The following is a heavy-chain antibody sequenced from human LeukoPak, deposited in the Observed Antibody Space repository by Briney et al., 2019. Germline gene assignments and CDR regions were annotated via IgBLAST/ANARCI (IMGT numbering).Heavy chain of an antibody. D-gene: IGHD6-13*01. CDR1: GFTFSSYS. CDR2: ISSSSSTI. V-gene: IGHV3-48*04. CDR3: AGGGRIAAAGFFDY. J-gene: IGHJ4*02. Sequence: GGSLRLSCAAAGFTFSSYSMNWVRQAPGEGREWVSYISSSSSTIYYADAVKGRFTISRENAKNSLYLQMNSLRAEHTAVYYCAGGGRIAAAGFFDYWGQGPLVTVSS.